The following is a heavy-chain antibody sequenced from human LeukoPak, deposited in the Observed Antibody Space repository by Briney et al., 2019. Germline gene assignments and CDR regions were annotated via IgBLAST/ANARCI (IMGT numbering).Heavy chain of an antibody. D-gene: IGHD6-19*01. CDR2: INPNSGGT. Sequence: ASVKVSCKASGYTFTDYYIHCVRQAPGQGLEWMGWINPNSGGTNYAQKFQGRVTMTRDTSISTAYMELSRLRSDDTAVYYCALLGSPNIEVAGKISGFDIWGQGTRVTVS. CDR3: ALLGSPNIEVAGKISGFDI. V-gene: IGHV1-2*02. J-gene: IGHJ3*02. CDR1: GYTFTDYY.